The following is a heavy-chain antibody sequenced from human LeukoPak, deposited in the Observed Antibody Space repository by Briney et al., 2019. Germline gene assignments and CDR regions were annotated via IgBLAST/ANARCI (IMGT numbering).Heavy chain of an antibody. Sequence: SETLSLTCTVSGYSISSGYYWGWIRQPPGKGLEWIGSIYHSGSTYYNPSLKSRVTISVDTSKNQFSLKLSSVTAADTAVYYCARDPVGATGSGYFDYWGQGTLVTVSS. CDR2: IYHSGST. CDR3: ARDPVGATGSGYFDY. CDR1: GYSISSGYY. V-gene: IGHV4-38-2*02. D-gene: IGHD1-26*01. J-gene: IGHJ4*02.